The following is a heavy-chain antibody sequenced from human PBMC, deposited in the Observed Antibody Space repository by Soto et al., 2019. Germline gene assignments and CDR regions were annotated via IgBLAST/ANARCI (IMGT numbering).Heavy chain of an antibody. CDR2: ISGDSGRT. CDR1: GLTFGNYA. D-gene: IGHD2-21*02. CDR3: AVTTNCGRDCSAASYWYFDI. J-gene: IGHJ2*01. Sequence: EVQLLESGGGLVQPGGSVRLSCAASGLTFGNYAMSWVRQAPGKGLEWVSAISGDSGRTYYADSVKGRFTISRDNSKNTLYLQMNTLRAEDTAVSYCAVTTNCGRDCSAASYWYFDIWGRGTLVPVSS. V-gene: IGHV3-23*01.